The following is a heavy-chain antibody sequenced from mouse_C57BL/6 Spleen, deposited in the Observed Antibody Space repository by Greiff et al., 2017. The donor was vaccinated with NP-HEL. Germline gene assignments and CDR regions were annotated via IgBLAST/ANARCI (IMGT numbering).Heavy chain of an antibody. Sequence: EVHLVESEGGLVQPGSSMKLSCTASGFTFSDYYMAWVRQVPEKGLEWVANINYDGSSTYYLDSLKSRFIISRDNAKNILYLQMSSLKSEDTATYYCARDRTYGSSYYAMDYWGQGTSVTVSS. V-gene: IGHV5-16*01. CDR1: GFTFSDYY. CDR2: INYDGSST. CDR3: ARDRTYGSSYYAMDY. D-gene: IGHD1-1*01. J-gene: IGHJ4*01.